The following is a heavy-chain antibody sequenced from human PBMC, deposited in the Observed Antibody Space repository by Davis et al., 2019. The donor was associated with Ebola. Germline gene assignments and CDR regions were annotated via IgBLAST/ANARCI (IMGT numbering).Heavy chain of an antibody. J-gene: IGHJ4*02. Sequence: PGGSLRLSCAASGFPFNIASINWVRQAPGKGLEWVSSISESGTHIYYADSVKGRFTISRDNAKSSLYLQMNSLRAEDTAVYYCAIVDLLLIIRGQGTLVTVSS. V-gene: IGHV3-21*01. D-gene: IGHD1-26*01. CDR3: AIVDLLLII. CDR2: ISESGTHI. CDR1: GFPFNIAS.